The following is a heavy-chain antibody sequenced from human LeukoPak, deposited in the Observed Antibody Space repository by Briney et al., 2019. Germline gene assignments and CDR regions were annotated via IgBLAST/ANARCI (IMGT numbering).Heavy chain of an antibody. CDR2: VRPDGSEI. V-gene: IGHV3-7*01. CDR3: ATTTRSRSWDY. J-gene: IGHJ4*02. D-gene: IGHD2-2*01. CDR1: GFTFSNYW. Sequence: GGSLRLSCAAYGFTFSNYWMSWVRQAPGKGLEWVANVRPDGSEIQCVDSMMRRFTVSRDNSENSLYLRMSSLRAEDTAVYYCATTTRSRSWDYWGQGTLVTVSS.